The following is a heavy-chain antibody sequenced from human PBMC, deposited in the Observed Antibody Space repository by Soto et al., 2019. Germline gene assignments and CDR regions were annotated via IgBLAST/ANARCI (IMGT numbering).Heavy chain of an antibody. CDR1: GFTFSSNA. CDR3: ARDQSWASDY. J-gene: IGHJ4*02. D-gene: IGHD7-27*01. V-gene: IGHV3-48*02. CDR2: ISDNSRHI. Sequence: GERLRLNSAASGFTFSSNAMSWVRQAPGKGLEWISHISDNSRHIYYADSVKGRFTISRDNAKNSLSLQMNSLRDEDTAVYYCARDQSWASDYWGQGTLVTVSS.